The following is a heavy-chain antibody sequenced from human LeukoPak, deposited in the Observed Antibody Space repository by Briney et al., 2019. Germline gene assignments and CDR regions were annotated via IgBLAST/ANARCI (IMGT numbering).Heavy chain of an antibody. D-gene: IGHD1-1*01. CDR3: AKASWVSNADAVL. V-gene: IGHV3-23*01. J-gene: IGHJ4*02. CDR1: GFTFSSDC. Sequence: GESLRLSCAVSGFTFSSDCMHWVRHAPGGGLEWVSASSGSGGDTHYADSVKGRFTISRDNSKNTLYLQMNILRAEDTAVYYCAKASWVSNADAVLWGQGTLVTVSS. CDR2: SSGSGGDT.